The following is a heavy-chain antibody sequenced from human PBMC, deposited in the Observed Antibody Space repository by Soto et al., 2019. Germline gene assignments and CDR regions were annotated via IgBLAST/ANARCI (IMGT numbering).Heavy chain of an antibody. CDR3: ARAFCSGGSCYLDY. Sequence: QVQLVQSGGEVKKPGAAVKVSCKASGYTFTTFGIGWVRQAPGQGLEWMGWISAYSGNTEYPEKLQGRVTMTIDTSTSTTYMELRSLRSDDTAVHYCARAFCSGGSCYLDYWGQGALVTVSS. V-gene: IGHV1-18*01. CDR2: ISAYSGNT. D-gene: IGHD2-15*01. CDR1: GYTFTTFG. J-gene: IGHJ4*02.